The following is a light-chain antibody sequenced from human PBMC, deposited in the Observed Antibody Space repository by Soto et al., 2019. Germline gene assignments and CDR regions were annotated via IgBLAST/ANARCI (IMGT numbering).Light chain of an antibody. Sequence: QSALTQPASVSGSPGQSITISCTGTSSDIGSYNYVAWYQQFPGKTPKLIIYEVRNRPSGVSFRFSGSKSGNTASLTISGLQAEDEADYYCAAWDDSLSGHWVFGGGTKLTVL. V-gene: IGLV2-14*01. CDR3: AAWDDSLSGHWV. CDR2: EVR. J-gene: IGLJ3*02. CDR1: SSDIGSYNY.